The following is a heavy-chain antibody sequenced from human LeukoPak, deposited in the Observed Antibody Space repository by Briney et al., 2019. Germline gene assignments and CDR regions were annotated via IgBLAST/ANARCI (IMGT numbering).Heavy chain of an antibody. J-gene: IGHJ4*02. CDR1: GFTFSNYA. Sequence: GGSLRLSCAVSGFTFSNYAMNWVRQAPGKGLEWVASIDISGGSTYYEDSVQGRFTISRDNSKNTLYLEMNSLRVEDTALYYCANEVRPNDYWGQGTLVTVSS. V-gene: IGHV3-23*01. D-gene: IGHD1-1*01. CDR2: IDISGGST. CDR3: ANEVRPNDY.